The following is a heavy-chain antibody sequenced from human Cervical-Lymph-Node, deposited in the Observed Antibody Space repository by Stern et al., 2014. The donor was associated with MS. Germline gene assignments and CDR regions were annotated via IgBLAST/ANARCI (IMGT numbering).Heavy chain of an antibody. V-gene: IGHV1-69*06. J-gene: IGHJ6*02. CDR1: GGTFSSYA. Sequence: VQLVESGAEVKKPGSSVKVSCKASGGTFSSYAISWVRQAPGQGLEWMGGIIPIFGTANYAQKFQGRVTITADKSTSSAYMELSSLRSEDTAVYYCARGSYYYDSSGYYFSYYYYSMDVWGQGTTVTVSS. CDR3: ARGSYYYDSSGYYFSYYYYSMDV. D-gene: IGHD3-22*01. CDR2: IIPIFGTA.